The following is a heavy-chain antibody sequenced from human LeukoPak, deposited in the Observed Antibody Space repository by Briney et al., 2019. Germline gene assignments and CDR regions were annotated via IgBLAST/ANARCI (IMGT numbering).Heavy chain of an antibody. J-gene: IGHJ4*02. CDR3: GRVGSGWYDQGY. Sequence: ASVKVSCKASGYTFTSYGISCVRQAPGQGLEWMGWIRAYNGNTNYAQKLQGRVTMTTDTSTSTDYMERGSLRSDDRAVYYCGRVGSGWYDQGYWGQGTLVTVSS. D-gene: IGHD6-19*01. CDR1: GYTFTSYG. CDR2: IRAYNGNT. V-gene: IGHV1-18*01.